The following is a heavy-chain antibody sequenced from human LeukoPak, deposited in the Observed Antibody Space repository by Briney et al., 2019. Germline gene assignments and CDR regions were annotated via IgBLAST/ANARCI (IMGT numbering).Heavy chain of an antibody. V-gene: IGHV3-7*03. CDR3: AAWGSGNY. Sequence: GGSLRLSRAASGFTFSNYWMSWVRQAPGRGLEWVANIKQDGSENYYVDSVKGRFTISRDNAEKLVHLQMNSLGDEDTAVYYCAAWGSGNYWGQGTLVTVSS. CDR2: IKQDGSEN. D-gene: IGHD7-27*01. J-gene: IGHJ4*02. CDR1: GFTFSNYW.